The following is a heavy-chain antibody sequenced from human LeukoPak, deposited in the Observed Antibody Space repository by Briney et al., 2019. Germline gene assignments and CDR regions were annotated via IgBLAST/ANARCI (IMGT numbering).Heavy chain of an antibody. D-gene: IGHD6-6*01. V-gene: IGHV4-61*02. CDR2: IYTTGRT. Sequence: SETLSLTCTVSGDSINSGPHYWSWIRQPAGKGLEWIGRIYTTGRTNYNPSLRSRITISVDTSKNQFSLKLDSVTAADTAVYYCAGKARPYDAFDFWGRGTMVTVSS. J-gene: IGHJ3*01. CDR1: GDSINSGPHY. CDR3: AGKARPYDAFDF.